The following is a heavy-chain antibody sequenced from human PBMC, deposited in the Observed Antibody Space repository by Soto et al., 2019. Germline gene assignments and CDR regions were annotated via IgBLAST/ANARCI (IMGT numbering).Heavy chain of an antibody. CDR2: ISADGGST. D-gene: IGHD6-6*01. CDR3: ARRPGYYFDY. J-gene: IGHJ4*02. CDR1: GFTFSRYA. V-gene: IGHV3-23*01. Sequence: GGSLRLSCAASGFTFSRYAMSWVRQTPGKGLEWASLISADGGSTYYADSVKGRYTISRDNSKDTVYMQMNSLRAEDTAVYYCARRPGYYFDYWGQGSLVTVSS.